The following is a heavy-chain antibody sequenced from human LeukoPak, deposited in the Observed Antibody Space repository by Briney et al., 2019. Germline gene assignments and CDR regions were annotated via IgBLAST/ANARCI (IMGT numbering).Heavy chain of an antibody. CDR1: GFTFSSYA. V-gene: IGHV3-48*04. D-gene: IGHD2-2*01. Sequence: GGSLRLSCAASGFTFSSYAMSWVRQAPGKGLEWVSYISSSGSTIYYADSVKGRFTISRDNAKNSLYLQMNSLRAEDTAVYYCARGQYQPSGSFGYWGQGTLVTVSS. J-gene: IGHJ4*02. CDR2: ISSSGSTI. CDR3: ARGQYQPSGSFGY.